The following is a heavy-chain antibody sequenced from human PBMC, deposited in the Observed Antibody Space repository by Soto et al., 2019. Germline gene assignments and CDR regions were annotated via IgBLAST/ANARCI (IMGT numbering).Heavy chain of an antibody. V-gene: IGHV4-31*03. J-gene: IGHJ6*02. D-gene: IGHD5-12*01. CDR1: GGSISSGGYY. CDR3: ARDRVDGYNSPGYYYYGMDV. Sequence: QVQLQESGPGLVKPSQTLSLTCTVSGGSISSGGYYWSWIRQHPGKGLEWIGYIYYSGSTYYNPSLKGRVTISVDTSKNHFSLKLSSVTAADTAVYYCARDRVDGYNSPGYYYYGMDVWGQGTTVTVSS. CDR2: IYYSGST.